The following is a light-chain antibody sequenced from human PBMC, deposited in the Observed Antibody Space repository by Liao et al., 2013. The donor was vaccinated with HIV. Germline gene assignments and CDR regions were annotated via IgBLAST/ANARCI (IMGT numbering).Light chain of an antibody. Sequence: SYELTQPPSVSVAPGKTARITCGRNNIGSNSVHWYQQKPGQAPVVVIFYDSDRPSGIPERFSGSNSGNTATTATLTISRVEAGDEADYYCQVWDSSSDHWVFGGGTKLTVL. CDR3: QVWDSSSDHWV. V-gene: IGLV3-21*04. CDR2: YDS. J-gene: IGLJ3*02. CDR1: NIGSNS.